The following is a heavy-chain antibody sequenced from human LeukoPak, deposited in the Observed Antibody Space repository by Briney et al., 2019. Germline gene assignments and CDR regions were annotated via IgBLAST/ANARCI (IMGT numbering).Heavy chain of an antibody. V-gene: IGHV3-69-1*02. CDR1: LYNLSDYY. CDR2: ISKTSLTN. Sequence: GALRVSSVDSLYNLSDYYMNWVRQVPGRGGEWMSYISKTSLTNHYADSLKGRFTVSRDNRKNLLFLQINSLRAEDTAFYFCARDSFLDYCGNSPISLWRR. D-gene: IGHD4-23*01. J-gene: IGHJ2*01. CDR3: ARDSFLDYCGNSPISL.